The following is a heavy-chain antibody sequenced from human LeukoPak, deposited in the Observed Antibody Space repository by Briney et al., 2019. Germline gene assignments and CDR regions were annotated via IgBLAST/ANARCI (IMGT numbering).Heavy chain of an antibody. Sequence: GGSLRLSCAASGFTFSSYSMNWVRQAPGKGLEWVSSISSSSSCIYYADSVKGRFTISRDNAKNSLYLQMNSLRAEDTAVYYCARVTLIAAAGTRDSAFDIWGQGTMVTVSS. D-gene: IGHD6-13*01. V-gene: IGHV3-21*01. CDR1: GFTFSSYS. CDR2: ISSSSSCI. CDR3: ARVTLIAAAGTRDSAFDI. J-gene: IGHJ3*02.